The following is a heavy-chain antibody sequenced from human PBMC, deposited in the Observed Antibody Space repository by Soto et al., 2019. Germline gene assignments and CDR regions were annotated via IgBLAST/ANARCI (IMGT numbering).Heavy chain of an antibody. CDR2: IYYSGGT. Sequence: QLQLQESGPELVKPSQTLSLICTVSGYSMTSGGYYWSWIRHLPGKGLEWIGYIYYSGGTHFNPSLKSRVSMSVDTSKNQFSLRLSSVTAADSAVYYCATLLGSHQHYYFGIDVWGQGTTVTVSS. CDR1: GYSMTSGGYY. V-gene: IGHV4-31*03. CDR3: ATLLGSHQHYYFGIDV. D-gene: IGHD2-2*01. J-gene: IGHJ6*02.